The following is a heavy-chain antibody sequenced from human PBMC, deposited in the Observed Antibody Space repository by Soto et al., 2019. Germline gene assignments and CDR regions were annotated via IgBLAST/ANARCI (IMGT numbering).Heavy chain of an antibody. V-gene: IGHV3-11*01. CDR1: GFTFSDYY. CDR3: ASGTNGAFFVY. CDR2: ISSRSSTI. Sequence: QVQLVESGGGLVKPGGSLRLSCAASGFTFSDYYMSWIRQAPGKGLEWVSYISSRSSTIFYADPVKGRFTISRDNVKNSLYLQMNSLRAEDTAVYYCASGTNGAFFVYWGQGILVTVSS. J-gene: IGHJ4*02. D-gene: IGHD2-8*01.